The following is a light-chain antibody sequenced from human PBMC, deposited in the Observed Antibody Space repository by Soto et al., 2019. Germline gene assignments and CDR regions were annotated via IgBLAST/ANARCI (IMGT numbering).Light chain of an antibody. CDR2: SNN. CDR3: DSYTSSRPYV. V-gene: IGLV1-44*01. Sequence: QSVLTQPPSASGTPGQRVTKSCTGSSSNIGSNTLNWSQQLPGTAPKLLIYSNNQRPSGVPDRFSGSKSGTSASLAISGLQSEDEADNYCDSYTSSRPYVFGIGTKVTVL. J-gene: IGLJ1*01. CDR1: SSNIGSNT.